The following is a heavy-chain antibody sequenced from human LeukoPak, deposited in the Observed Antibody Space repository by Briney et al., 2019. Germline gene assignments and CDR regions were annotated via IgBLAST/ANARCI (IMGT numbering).Heavy chain of an antibody. CDR2: IYHSGST. CDR1: GYSISSGYY. D-gene: IGHD3-16*02. Sequence: SETLSLTCTVSGYSISSGYYWGWIRQPPGKGLEWIGRIYHSGSTYYNPSLKSRVTISVDTSKNQFSLKLSSVTAADTAVYYCARVSGSVWGSYRCDYWGQGTLVTVSS. J-gene: IGHJ4*02. CDR3: ARVSGSVWGSYRCDY. V-gene: IGHV4-38-2*02.